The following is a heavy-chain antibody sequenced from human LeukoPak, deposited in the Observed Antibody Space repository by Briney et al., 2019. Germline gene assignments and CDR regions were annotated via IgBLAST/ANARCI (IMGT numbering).Heavy chain of an antibody. CDR3: ARDAAPDWLNHYFDY. CDR1: GFTFSSYG. CDR2: IWYDGSNK. J-gene: IGHJ4*02. D-gene: IGHD3-9*01. V-gene: IGHV3-33*01. Sequence: PGRSLRLTCAASGFTFSSYGKHWVRQAPGKGLEWVAVIWYDGSNKYYADSVKGRFTISRDNSKNTLYLQMNSLRAEDTAVYYCARDAAPDWLNHYFDYWGQAGLLSVSS.